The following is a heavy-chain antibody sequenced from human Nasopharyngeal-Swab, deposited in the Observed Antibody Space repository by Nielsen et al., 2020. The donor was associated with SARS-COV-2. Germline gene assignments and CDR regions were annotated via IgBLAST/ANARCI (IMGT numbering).Heavy chain of an antibody. Sequence: GGSLTLSCAASGFTFRSYAIHCVRQAPGKGLEWVTFISYDGRNKYYADSVKGRFTISRDNSKNTLYLQMNSLRAEDTAVYYCARDGREYYYFDSSEVGFDYWGQGTLVTVSS. J-gene: IGHJ4*02. CDR1: GFTFRSYA. D-gene: IGHD3-22*01. V-gene: IGHV3-30*04. CDR2: ISYDGRNK. CDR3: ARDGREYYYFDSSEVGFDY.